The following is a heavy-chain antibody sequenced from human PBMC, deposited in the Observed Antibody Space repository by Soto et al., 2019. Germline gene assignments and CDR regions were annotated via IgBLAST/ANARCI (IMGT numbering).Heavy chain of an antibody. Sequence: KASETLSLTCTVSGGSISSGDYYWSWIRQPPGKGLEWIGYIYYSGSTYYNPSLKSRVTISVDTSKNQFSLKLSSVTAADTAVYYCARGGPPLYYYDSSGYLGYWGQGTLVTVSS. CDR2: IYYSGST. CDR3: ARGGPPLYYYDSSGYLGY. CDR1: GGSISSGDYY. J-gene: IGHJ4*02. D-gene: IGHD3-22*01. V-gene: IGHV4-30-4*01.